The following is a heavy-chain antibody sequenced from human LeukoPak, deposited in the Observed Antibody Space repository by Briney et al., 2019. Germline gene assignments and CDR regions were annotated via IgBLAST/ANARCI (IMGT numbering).Heavy chain of an antibody. D-gene: IGHD3-10*01. J-gene: IGHJ3*02. Sequence: PSETLSLTCTVSGDSITTNNYFWGWIRQPPGKGLEWIGSIQTPGKGLDWFAANYYYNPSLKSRVTLSLDTSKKQFSLKLSSVTAADTAVYYCARDKGSWFGESTPSSAFDIWGQGTMVTVSS. CDR1: GDSITTNNYF. CDR2: IQTPGKGLDWFAANY. V-gene: IGHV4-39*07. CDR3: ARDKGSWFGESTPSSAFDI.